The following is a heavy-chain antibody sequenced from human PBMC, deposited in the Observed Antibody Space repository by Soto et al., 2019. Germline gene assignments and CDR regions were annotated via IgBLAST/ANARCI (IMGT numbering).Heavy chain of an antibody. J-gene: IGHJ4*02. CDR1: GGSISSSNL. CDR3: ARGPSGDKVHY. D-gene: IGHD7-27*01. Sequence: PSETLSLTCAVSGGSISSSNLWTWVRQPPGKGLEWIGYIYYSGSTNYNPSLKSRVTISVDTSKNQFSLKLSSATAADTAVYYCARGPSGDKVHYWGQGALVTVSS. CDR2: IYYSGST. V-gene: IGHV4-4*02.